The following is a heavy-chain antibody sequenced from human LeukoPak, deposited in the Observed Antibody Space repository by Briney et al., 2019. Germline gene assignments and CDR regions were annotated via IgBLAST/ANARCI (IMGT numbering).Heavy chain of an antibody. D-gene: IGHD7-27*01. CDR3: AREDWGSFDY. Sequence: ASVKVSCKASGYTFTSYAMNWVRQAPGQGLEWMGGIIPIFGTANYAQKFQGRVTITADESTSTAYMELSSLRSEDTAVYYCAREDWGSFDYWGQGTLVTVSS. V-gene: IGHV1-69*13. CDR2: IIPIFGTA. CDR1: GYTFTSYA. J-gene: IGHJ4*02.